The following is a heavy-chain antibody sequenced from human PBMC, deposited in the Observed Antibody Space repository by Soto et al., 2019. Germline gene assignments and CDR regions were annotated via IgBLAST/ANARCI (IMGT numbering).Heavy chain of an antibody. J-gene: IGHJ6*03. Sequence: GPSVKVSFKASGGTFSSYTISWVRQAPGQGLEWMGRIIPILGIANYAQKFQGRVTITADKSTSTAYMELSSLRSEDTAVYYCALGYCSSTSCYSNYYYYYMDVWGKGTTVTVSS. CDR2: IIPILGIA. D-gene: IGHD2-2*01. V-gene: IGHV1-69*02. CDR3: ALGYCSSTSCYSNYYYYYMDV. CDR1: GGTFSSYT.